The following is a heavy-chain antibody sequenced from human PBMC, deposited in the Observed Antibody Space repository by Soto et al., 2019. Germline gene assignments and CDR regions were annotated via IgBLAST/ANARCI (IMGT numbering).Heavy chain of an antibody. J-gene: IGHJ4*02. CDR3: ARSITGRYFDY. CDR1: GGSISSSSYY. Sequence: PSETLSLTCTVSGGSISSSSYYWGWIRQPPGKGLEWIGSIYYSGSTYYNPSLKSRVTISVDTSKNQFSLKLSSVTAADTAVYYCARSITGRYFDYWGQGTLVTVSS. CDR2: IYYSGST. D-gene: IGHD1-20*01. V-gene: IGHV4-39*07.